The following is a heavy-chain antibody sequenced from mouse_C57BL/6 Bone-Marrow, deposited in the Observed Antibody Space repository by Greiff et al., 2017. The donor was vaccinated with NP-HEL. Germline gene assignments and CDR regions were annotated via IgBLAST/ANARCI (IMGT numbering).Heavy chain of an antibody. CDR1: GFTFSDYG. CDR3: ARKDLPYYSNSLDY. CDR2: ISSGSRTI. J-gene: IGHJ2*01. D-gene: IGHD2-5*01. Sequence: EVMLVESGGGLVKPGGSLKLSCAASGFTFSDYGMHWVRQAPEKGLEWVAYISSGSRTIYEADTVTGRFTISRDNAKNTLFLQMTSLRSEDTAMYYCARKDLPYYSNSLDYGGQGTTLTVAS. V-gene: IGHV5-17*01.